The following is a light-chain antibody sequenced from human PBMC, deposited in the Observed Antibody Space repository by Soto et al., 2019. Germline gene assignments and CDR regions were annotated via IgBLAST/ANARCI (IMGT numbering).Light chain of an antibody. CDR1: SGHSNYA. CDR2: VNSDGSH. CDR3: QTWGTGIHGV. V-gene: IGLV4-69*01. J-gene: IGLJ2*01. Sequence: QSVLTQSPSASASLGASVKLTCTLSSGHSNYAIAWHQQQPEKGPRYLMKVNSDGSHSKGDGIPDRFSGSNSGAEGYLTISSLQSEDEADYYCQTWGTGIHGVFGGGTQLTVL.